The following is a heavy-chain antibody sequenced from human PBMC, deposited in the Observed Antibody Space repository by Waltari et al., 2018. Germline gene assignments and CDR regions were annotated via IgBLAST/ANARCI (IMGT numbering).Heavy chain of an antibody. CDR2: IRFDGGQK. V-gene: IGHV3-30*02. Sequence: QVQLVESGGGVVLPGGALRLSCKASGVIFSRQDMNWVRQAPGMGLEWVSLIRFDGGQKFYADTVKGRFTVSRDNSRDTLYVHMESLRSGDTATYFCATQASISSPSFWGRGTLVTVSS. D-gene: IGHD3-16*02. CDR3: ATQASISSPSF. J-gene: IGHJ4*02. CDR1: GVIFSRQD.